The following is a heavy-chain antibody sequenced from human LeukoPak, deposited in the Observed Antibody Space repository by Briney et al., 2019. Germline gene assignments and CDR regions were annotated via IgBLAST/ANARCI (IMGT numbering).Heavy chain of an antibody. V-gene: IGHV4-61*02. D-gene: IGHD3-22*01. CDR1: GNSISSGDYY. CDR3: ARASYSYDISGWVPFDY. J-gene: IGHJ4*02. CDR2: IYTSGST. Sequence: PSETLSLTCTVSGNSISSGDYYWSWIRQPAGKGLEWIGRIYTSGSTTYNPSLKSRVPISGDTSENQFSLRLSSVTAADTAVYYCARASYSYDISGWVPFDYWGQGTLVTVSS.